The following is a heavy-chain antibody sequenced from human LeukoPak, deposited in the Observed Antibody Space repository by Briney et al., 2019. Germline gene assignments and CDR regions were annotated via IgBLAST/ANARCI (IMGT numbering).Heavy chain of an antibody. CDR2: IDYSGST. V-gene: IGHV4-39*07. J-gene: IGHJ5*02. CDR1: SGSISSSTYY. Sequence: SETLSLTCTVSSGSISSSTYYWGWIRQPPGKGLEYIASIDYSGSTYYNPSLKSRVTISVDTSKNQFSLKLSSVTAADTAVYYCARVLNWFDPWGQGTLVTVSS. CDR3: ARVLNWFDP. D-gene: IGHD2-8*02.